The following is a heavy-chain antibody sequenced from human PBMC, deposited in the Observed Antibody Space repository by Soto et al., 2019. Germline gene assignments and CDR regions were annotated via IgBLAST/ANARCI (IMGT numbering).Heavy chain of an antibody. D-gene: IGHD3-22*01. Sequence: PGGSLRLSCAAPGFTFSSYWMHWVRQAPGKGLVWVSRINSDGSSTSYADSVKGRFTISRDNAKNTLYLQMNSLRAEDTAVYYCARGSITMIARDPVDYWGQGTLVTVSS. V-gene: IGHV3-74*01. J-gene: IGHJ4*02. CDR3: ARGSITMIARDPVDY. CDR1: GFTFSSYW. CDR2: INSDGSST.